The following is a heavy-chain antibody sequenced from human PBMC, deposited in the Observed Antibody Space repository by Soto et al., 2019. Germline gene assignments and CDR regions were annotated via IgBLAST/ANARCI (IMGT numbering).Heavy chain of an antibody. Sequence: PGGSLRLSCAASGFTVSSNYMSWVRQAPGKGLEWVSVIYSGGSTYYADSVKGRFTISRDNSKNTLYLQMNSLRAEDTAVYYCARGAGVYYYYYYGMDVWGQGTTVTVSS. CDR3: ARGAGVYYYYYYGMDV. CDR2: IYSGGST. D-gene: IGHD2-8*01. CDR1: GFTVSSNY. J-gene: IGHJ6*02. V-gene: IGHV3-53*01.